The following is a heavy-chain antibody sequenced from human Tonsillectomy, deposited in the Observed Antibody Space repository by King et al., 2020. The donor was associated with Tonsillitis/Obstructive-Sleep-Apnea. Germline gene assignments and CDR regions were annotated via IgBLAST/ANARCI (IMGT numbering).Heavy chain of an antibody. CDR1: GFTVNSNH. V-gene: IGHV3-53*01. J-gene: IGHJ4*02. D-gene: IGHD4-17*01. CDR2: IFTGGTT. CDR3: AREGNYGDPGFDY. Sequence: VQLVESGGGLIQSGGSLRLSCAASGFTVNSNHMSWVRQAPGKGLEWVSLIFTGGTTSYAQSLKGRFTISRDNSKNTLYLQMDSLRPEDTAVYYCAREGNYGDPGFDYWGQGTLVFVSS.